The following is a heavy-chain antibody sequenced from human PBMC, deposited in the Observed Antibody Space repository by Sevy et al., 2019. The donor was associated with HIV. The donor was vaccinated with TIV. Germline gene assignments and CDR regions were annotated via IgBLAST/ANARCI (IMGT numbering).Heavy chain of an antibody. J-gene: IGHJ4*02. Sequence: SETLSLTCTVSGGSISSSSYYWGWIRQPPEKGLEWIGKIYYTGSTYYSPSPKSRVTISVDTSKNQFSLKVNSVTAADTAVYYCARRINTSGRYAFDYWGQGAQVTVSS. D-gene: IGHD6-19*01. CDR3: ARRINTSGRYAFDY. CDR2: IYYTGST. V-gene: IGHV4-39*01. CDR1: GGSISSSSYY.